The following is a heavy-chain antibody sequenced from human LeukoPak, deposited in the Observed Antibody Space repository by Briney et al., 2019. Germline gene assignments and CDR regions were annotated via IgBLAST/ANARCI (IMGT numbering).Heavy chain of an antibody. Sequence: SETLSLTCTVSGGPISSSSYYWGWIRQPPGKGLEWIGSIYYSGSTYYNPSLKSRVTISVDTSKNQFSLKLSSVTAADTAVYYCARPRYDSSGYYASWGQGTLVTVSS. CDR3: ARPRYDSSGYYAS. CDR2: IYYSGST. D-gene: IGHD3-22*01. V-gene: IGHV4-39*01. CDR1: GGPISSSSYY. J-gene: IGHJ5*02.